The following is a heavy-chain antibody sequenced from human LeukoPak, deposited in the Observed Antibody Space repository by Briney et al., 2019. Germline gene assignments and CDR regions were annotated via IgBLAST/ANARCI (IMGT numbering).Heavy chain of an antibody. CDR1: GFTFSNYG. CDR2: ISYDGSNQ. CDR3: ASGSPAGDY. V-gene: IGHV3-30*03. J-gene: IGHJ4*02. Sequence: GGSLRLSCAASGFTFSNYGIHWVRQAPGKGLEWVAVISYDGSNQYYTDSVKGRFTISRDNARNSLYLQMNRLTAEDTAVYYCASGSPAGDYWGQGTLVTVSS. D-gene: IGHD1-26*01.